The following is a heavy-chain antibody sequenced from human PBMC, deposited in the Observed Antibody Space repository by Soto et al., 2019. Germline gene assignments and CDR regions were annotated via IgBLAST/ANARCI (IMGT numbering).Heavy chain of an antibody. V-gene: IGHV3-30-3*01. J-gene: IGHJ4*02. Sequence: GGSLRLSCAASGFTFSSYAMHWVRQAPGKGLEWVAVISYDGSNKYYADSVKGRFTISRDNSKNTLYLQMNSLRAEDTAVYYCARDLTGQWLPLAGVPSGGLDYRGQGTLVTVSS. CDR2: ISYDGSNK. D-gene: IGHD5-12*01. CDR1: GFTFSSYA. CDR3: ARDLTGQWLPLAGVPSGGLDY.